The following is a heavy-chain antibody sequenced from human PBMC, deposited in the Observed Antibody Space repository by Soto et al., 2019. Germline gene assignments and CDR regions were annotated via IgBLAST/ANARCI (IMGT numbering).Heavy chain of an antibody. CDR1: GYTFTSYW. J-gene: IGHJ4*02. D-gene: IGHD3-9*01. CDR3: ARQPDYNILTGYLYYFDY. V-gene: IGHV5-51*01. CDR2: IYPGDSDA. Sequence: PGESLKISCNASGYTFTSYWIGWVRQMPGKGLEWMGFIYPGDSDARYSPSFEGQVTISVDKSINTAYLRWNSLKASDTAIYYCARQPDYNILTGYLYYFDYWGQGTPVTVSS.